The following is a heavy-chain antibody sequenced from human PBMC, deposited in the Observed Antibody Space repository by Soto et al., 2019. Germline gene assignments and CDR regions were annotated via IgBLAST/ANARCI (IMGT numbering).Heavy chain of an antibody. CDR3: ARGRAQRYYGSGSCYPDAFDI. D-gene: IGHD3-10*01. Sequence: PSETLSLTCTVSGGSISSGGYYWSWIRQHPGKGLEWIGYIYYSGSTYYNPSLKSRVTISVDTSKNQFSLKLSSVTAADTAVYYCARGRAQRYYGSGSCYPDAFDIWGQGTMVTVSS. V-gene: IGHV4-31*03. CDR2: IYYSGST. J-gene: IGHJ3*02. CDR1: GGSISSGGYY.